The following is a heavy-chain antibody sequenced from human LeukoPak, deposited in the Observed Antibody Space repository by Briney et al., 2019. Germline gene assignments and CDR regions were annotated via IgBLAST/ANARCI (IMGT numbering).Heavy chain of an antibody. V-gene: IGHV4-4*07. D-gene: IGHD1-26*01. J-gene: IGHJ6*03. Sequence: SETLSLTCTVSGGSISSYYWSWIRQPAGKGLEWTGRIYTSGSTNYNPSLKSRVTMSVDTSKNQFSLKLSSVTAADTAVYYCARELVVGATKVGGYYYMDVWGKGTTVTVSS. CDR3: ARELVVGATKVGGYYYMDV. CDR1: GGSISSYY. CDR2: IYTSGST.